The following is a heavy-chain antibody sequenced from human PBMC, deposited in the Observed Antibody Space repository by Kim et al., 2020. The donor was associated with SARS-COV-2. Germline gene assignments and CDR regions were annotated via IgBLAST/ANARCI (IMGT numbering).Heavy chain of an antibody. V-gene: IGHV3-30*18. CDR1: GFTFSSYG. Sequence: GGSLRLSCAASGFTFSSYGMHWVRQAPGKGLEWVAVISYDGSNKYYADSVKGRFTISRDNSKNTLYLQMNSLRAEDTAVYYCANWGGHLGITIFGVVGDAFDIWGQGTMVTVSS. J-gene: IGHJ3*02. D-gene: IGHD3-3*01. CDR2: ISYDGSNK. CDR3: ANWGGHLGITIFGVVGDAFDI.